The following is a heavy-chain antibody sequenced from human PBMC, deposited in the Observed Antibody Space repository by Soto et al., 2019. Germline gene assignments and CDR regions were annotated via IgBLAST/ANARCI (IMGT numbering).Heavy chain of an antibody. Sequence: ESGGGVVQPGRSLRLSCAASGFTFSSYGMHWVRQAPGKGLEWVAVISYDGSNKYYADSVKGRFTISRDNSKNTLYLQMNSLRAEDTAVYYCAKLCTNGVCRVDYWGQGTLVTVSS. D-gene: IGHD2-8*01. J-gene: IGHJ4*02. CDR1: GFTFSSYG. CDR2: ISYDGSNK. CDR3: AKLCTNGVCRVDY. V-gene: IGHV3-30*18.